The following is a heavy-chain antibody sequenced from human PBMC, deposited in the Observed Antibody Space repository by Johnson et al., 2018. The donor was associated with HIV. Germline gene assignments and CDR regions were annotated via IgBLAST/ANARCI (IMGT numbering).Heavy chain of an antibody. CDR3: ATSGDKYSSNWGDAFDI. CDR2: IWYDGSNK. V-gene: IGHV3-33*01. CDR1: GFTFSSYG. J-gene: IGHJ3*02. Sequence: QVQLVESGGGVVQPGRSLRLSCAASGFTFSSYGMHWVRQAPGKGLQWVAAIWYDGSNKYYADSVKGRFTISRDNSKNTLYLQMNSLRAEDTAVYYYATSGDKYSSNWGDAFDIWGQGTMVTVSS. D-gene: IGHD6-13*01.